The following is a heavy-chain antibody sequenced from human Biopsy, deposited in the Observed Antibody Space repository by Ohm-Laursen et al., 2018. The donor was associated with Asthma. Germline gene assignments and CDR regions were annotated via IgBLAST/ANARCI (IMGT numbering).Heavy chain of an antibody. CDR3: ARDLRSDNWNPWGMDV. D-gene: IGHD1-20*01. V-gene: IGHV3-30*03. CDR2: ISYDGTNK. Sequence: SLRLSCAATGFSFSNFAIHWVRQAPGKGLEWVAVISYDGTNKDYADSVKGRFTFSRDNSQNTLSLEMNSLRVEDTAVYYCARDLRSDNWNPWGMDVWGLGTTVTVAS. J-gene: IGHJ6*02. CDR1: GFSFSNFA.